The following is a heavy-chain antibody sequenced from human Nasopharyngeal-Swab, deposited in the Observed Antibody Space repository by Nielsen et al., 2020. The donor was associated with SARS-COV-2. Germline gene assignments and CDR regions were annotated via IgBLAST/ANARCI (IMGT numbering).Heavy chain of an antibody. CDR1: GYSFTNYW. V-gene: IGHV5-51*01. D-gene: IGHD6-13*01. Sequence: GESLKISCKGSGYSFTNYWIGWVRQMPGKGLEWMGIIYLGDSDTRYSPSFQGQVTISADKSISTAYLQWSSLKASDTAMYFCARLGIAAAAGTFDIWGQGTMVTVSS. CDR3: ARLGIAAAAGTFDI. J-gene: IGHJ3*02. CDR2: IYLGDSDT.